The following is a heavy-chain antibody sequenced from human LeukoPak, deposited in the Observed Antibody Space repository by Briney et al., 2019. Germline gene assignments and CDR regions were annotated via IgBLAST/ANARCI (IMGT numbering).Heavy chain of an antibody. D-gene: IGHD1-26*01. V-gene: IGHV3-30*19. J-gene: IGHJ4*02. CDR1: GFTFSSSA. Sequence: QPGRSLRLSCAASGFTFSSSAMYWVRQAPGKGLEWVAFISYDLRKTYYADSVRGRFTISRDNSKNTLYLQMNSLRGEDTAVYYCARGDNIASYSFDCWGQGTLVTVSS. CDR2: ISYDLRKT. CDR3: ARGDNIASYSFDC.